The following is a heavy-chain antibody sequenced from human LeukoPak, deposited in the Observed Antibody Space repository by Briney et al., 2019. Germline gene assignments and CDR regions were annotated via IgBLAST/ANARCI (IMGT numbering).Heavy chain of an antibody. J-gene: IGHJ4*02. CDR3: ARVGRYCTNGVCYGGFYFDY. V-gene: IGHV4-59*01. CDR1: GSSINSYY. Sequence: SETLSLTCTVSGSSINSYYWSWIRQPPGKGLEWIGYIYYSGSTNYNASLKSRVTISIDTSKNQFSLNLSSVTAADTAVYYCARVGRYCTNGVCYGGFYFDYWGQGTLVTVSS. D-gene: IGHD2-8*01. CDR2: IYYSGST.